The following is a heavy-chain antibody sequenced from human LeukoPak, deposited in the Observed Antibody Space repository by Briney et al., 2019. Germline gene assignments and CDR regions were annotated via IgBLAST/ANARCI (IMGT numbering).Heavy chain of an antibody. CDR1: GFPVSIKY. J-gene: IGHJ3*02. V-gene: IGHV3-53*01. D-gene: IGHD3-9*01. Sequence: PGGSLRLSCVVSGFPVSIKYMSWVRQAPGKGLEWVSLIYSGGSTYYADSVKGRFTISRDNSKNTLYLQMNSLRADDTAVYYCARVILSDYYDAFDIWGQGTMVTVSS. CDR3: ARVILSDYYDAFDI. CDR2: IYSGGST.